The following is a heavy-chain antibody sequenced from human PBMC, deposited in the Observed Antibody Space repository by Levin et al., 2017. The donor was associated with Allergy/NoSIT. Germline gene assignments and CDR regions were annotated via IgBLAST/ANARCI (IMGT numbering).Heavy chain of an antibody. CDR3: ARTVGSGDCSGGSCSNWFDP. V-gene: IGHV3-11*03. Sequence: LSLPCAASGFSFSDSYMTWLRQAPGKGLEWVSYISRRGDYANYADSVKGRFTISRDNAKNSLSLHMNSLRAEDTAVYYCARTVGSGDCSGGSCSNWFDPWGQGTLVTVSS. D-gene: IGHD2-15*01. CDR2: ISRRGDYA. J-gene: IGHJ5*02. CDR1: GFSFSDSY.